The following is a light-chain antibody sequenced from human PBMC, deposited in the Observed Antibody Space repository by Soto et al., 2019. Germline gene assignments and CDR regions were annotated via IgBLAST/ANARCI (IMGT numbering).Light chain of an antibody. CDR1: ALPKQY. J-gene: IGLJ2*01. V-gene: IGLV3-25*02. CDR3: QSADINGTYVV. Sequence: SYELTQPPSVSVSPGQTARVTCSGDALPKQYAYWYQQKPGQAPVLVIYKDSERPSGIPERISGSSSGTTVTLTISGVQAEDEADYCCQSADINGTYVVFGGGTKLTVL. CDR2: KDS.